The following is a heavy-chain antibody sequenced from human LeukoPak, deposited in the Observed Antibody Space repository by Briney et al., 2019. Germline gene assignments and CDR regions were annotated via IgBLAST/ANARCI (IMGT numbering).Heavy chain of an antibody. CDR1: GFTFSSYA. CDR3: AKEGGYDYVWGSSDY. CDR2: ISGSGGST. Sequence: GGSLRLSCAASGFTFSSYAMSWVRQAPGRGLEWVSAISGSGGSTYYADSVKGRFTISRDNSKNTLYLQMNSLRAEDTAVYYCAKEGGYDYVWGSSDYWGQGTLVTVSS. D-gene: IGHD3-16*01. J-gene: IGHJ4*02. V-gene: IGHV3-23*01.